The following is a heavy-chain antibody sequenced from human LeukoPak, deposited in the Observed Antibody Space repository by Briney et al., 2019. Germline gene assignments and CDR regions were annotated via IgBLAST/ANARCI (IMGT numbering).Heavy chain of an antibody. Sequence: GASVKVSCKASGYTFTGYYMHWVRQASGQGLEWMGRINPNSGGTNYAQKFQGRVTMTRDTSISTAYMELSRLRSDDPAVYYCARDPDYGDLPFDYWGQGTLVTVSS. V-gene: IGHV1-2*06. D-gene: IGHD4-17*01. J-gene: IGHJ4*02. CDR3: ARDPDYGDLPFDY. CDR1: GYTFTGYY. CDR2: INPNSGGT.